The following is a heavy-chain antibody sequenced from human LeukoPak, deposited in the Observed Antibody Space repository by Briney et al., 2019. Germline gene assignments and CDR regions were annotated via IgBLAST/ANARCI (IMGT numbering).Heavy chain of an antibody. D-gene: IGHD3-16*01. CDR1: GGSFSGYY. Sequence: PSETLSLTCAVYGGSFSGYYWSWIRQPPGKGLEWIGEINHSGSTNYNPSLKSRVTISVDTSKNQFSLKLSSVTAADTAVYYCARKGKLGDAFDIWGQGTMVTVSS. V-gene: IGHV4-34*01. CDR3: ARKGKLGDAFDI. J-gene: IGHJ3*02. CDR2: INHSGST.